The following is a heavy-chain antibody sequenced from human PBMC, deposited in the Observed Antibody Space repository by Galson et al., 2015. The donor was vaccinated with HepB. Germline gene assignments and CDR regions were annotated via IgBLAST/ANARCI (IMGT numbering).Heavy chain of an antibody. J-gene: IGHJ3*02. CDR3: ARHGELRMGDGFDI. D-gene: IGHD3-10*01. Sequence: SLRLSCAASGFTFSDYYMDWVRQAPGKGLEWIGRIRNKAYSYTTEYAASVKGRFTVSRDDSKNSLYLQMNSLKTEDTAVYYCARHGELRMGDGFDIWGQGTLVTVSS. V-gene: IGHV3-72*01. CDR1: GFTFSDYY. CDR2: IRNKAYSYTT.